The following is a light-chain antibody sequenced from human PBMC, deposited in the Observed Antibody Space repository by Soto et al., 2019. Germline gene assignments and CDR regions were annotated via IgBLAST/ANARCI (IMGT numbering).Light chain of an antibody. J-gene: IGKJ2*01. CDR2: GAS. CDR1: QSVSSRW. Sequence: EIVLTQSPGTLSLSPGEGATLSCRASQSVSSRWLVWYQQKPGQAPRLLIYGASSRATGIPDRFSGSGSRTDFTLTISRLEPEYFAVYYCQQYDSSPNTFGQGNKVEMK. CDR3: QQYDSSPNT. V-gene: IGKV3-20*01.